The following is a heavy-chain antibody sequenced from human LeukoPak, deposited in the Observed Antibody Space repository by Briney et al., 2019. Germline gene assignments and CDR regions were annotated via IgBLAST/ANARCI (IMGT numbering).Heavy chain of an antibody. J-gene: IGHJ4*02. V-gene: IGHV3-7*01. Sequence: GGSLRLSCAASGFTFSSNGMSWVRQAPGKGLEWVANIWHDGSAKYYVDSVKGRFIISRDNAKNSLFLQMNSLRAEDTAVYYCARDRYLPYWGQGTLVTVSS. CDR3: ARDRYLPY. CDR2: IWHDGSAK. CDR1: GFTFSSNG. D-gene: IGHD1-1*01.